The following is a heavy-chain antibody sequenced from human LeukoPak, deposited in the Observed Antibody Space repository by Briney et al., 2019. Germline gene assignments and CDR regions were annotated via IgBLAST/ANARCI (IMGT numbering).Heavy chain of an antibody. D-gene: IGHD1-26*01. CDR2: INHSGST. Sequence: SETLSLTCAVYGGSFSGYYWSWVRQPPGKGLEWVGEINHSGSTNYNPYLKSRVTISVDTSTNQFSLKLSSVTAADTAVYSCARGASGRSPWGQGTLVTVPS. V-gene: IGHV4-34*01. CDR1: GGSFSGYY. CDR3: ARGASGRSP. J-gene: IGHJ5*02.